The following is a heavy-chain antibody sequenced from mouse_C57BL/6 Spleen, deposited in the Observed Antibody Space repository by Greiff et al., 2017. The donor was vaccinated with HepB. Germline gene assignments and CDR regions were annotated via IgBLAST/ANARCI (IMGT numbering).Heavy chain of an antibody. CDR1: GFTFSDYG. J-gene: IGHJ4*01. D-gene: IGHD1-1*01. V-gene: IGHV5-17*01. CDR3: ARIYYYGSSYLYAMDY. CDR2: ISSGSSTI. Sequence: EVQVVESGGGLVKPGGSLKLSCAASGFTFSDYGMHWVRQAPEKGLEWVAYISSGSSTIYYADTVKGRCTISRDNAKNTLFLQMTSLRSEDTAMYYCARIYYYGSSYLYAMDYWGQGTSVTVSS.